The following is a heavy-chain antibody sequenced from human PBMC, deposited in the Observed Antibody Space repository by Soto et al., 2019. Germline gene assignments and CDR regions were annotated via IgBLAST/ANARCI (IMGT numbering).Heavy chain of an antibody. CDR2: MNPNSGNT. Sequence: GASVKVSCKASGYTFTSYDINWVRQATGQGLEWKGWMNPNSGNTGYAQKFQGRVTMTRNTSISTAYMELSSLRSEDTAVYYCARQSTSPLTVLLWFGPPMDVWGKGTTVTVSS. CDR1: GYTFTSYD. CDR3: ARQSTSPLTVLLWFGPPMDV. V-gene: IGHV1-8*01. D-gene: IGHD3-10*01. J-gene: IGHJ6*03.